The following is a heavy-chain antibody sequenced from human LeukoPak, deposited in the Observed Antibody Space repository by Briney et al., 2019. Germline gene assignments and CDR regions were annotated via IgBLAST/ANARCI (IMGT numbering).Heavy chain of an antibody. Sequence: GGSLRLSCAASGFTFSSYGMHWVRQAPGKGLEWVAVISYDGSNKYYADSVKGRFTISRDNSKNTLYLQMNSLRAEDTAVYYCAKDPAKDTAMVFDYWGQGTLVTVSS. J-gene: IGHJ4*02. D-gene: IGHD5-18*01. CDR1: GFTFSSYG. CDR3: AKDPAKDTAMVFDY. CDR2: ISYDGSNK. V-gene: IGHV3-30*18.